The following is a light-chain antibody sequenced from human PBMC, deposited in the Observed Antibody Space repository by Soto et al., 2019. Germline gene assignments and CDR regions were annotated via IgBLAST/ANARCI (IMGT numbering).Light chain of an antibody. Sequence: DIPMTQSPVSLSASVGDRVTITCRASQTISRNLNWYQQKPGKAPKLLIFAASSLQSGVPLRFSGSGSGTDFTLTISSLQPEDFATYYCQQSYDTPLTVGGGTKVEIK. V-gene: IGKV1-39*01. J-gene: IGKJ4*01. CDR2: AAS. CDR3: QQSYDTPLT. CDR1: QTISRN.